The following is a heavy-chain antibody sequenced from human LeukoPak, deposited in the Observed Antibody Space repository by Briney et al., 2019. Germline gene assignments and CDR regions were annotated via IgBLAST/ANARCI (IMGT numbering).Heavy chain of an antibody. V-gene: IGHV4-34*01. D-gene: IGHD3-3*01. CDR3: ARGKLDDFWSGYYRGTYYMDV. Sequence: SETLSLACAVYGGSFSGYYWSWIRQPPGKGLEWIGEINHSGSTNYNPSLKSRVTISVDTSKNQFSLKLSSVTAADTAVYYCARGKLDDFWSGYYRGTYYMDVWGKGTTVTVSS. CDR1: GGSFSGYY. CDR2: INHSGST. J-gene: IGHJ6*03.